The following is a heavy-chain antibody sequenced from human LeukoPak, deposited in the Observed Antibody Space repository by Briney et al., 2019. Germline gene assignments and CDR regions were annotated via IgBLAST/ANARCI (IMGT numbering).Heavy chain of an antibody. CDR2: TNTDGSYS. CDR1: GFTFSYFW. V-gene: IGHV3-74*01. J-gene: IGHJ4*02. CDR3: ARDFDGPRASDY. D-gene: IGHD4-17*01. Sequence: GESLRLSCAASGFTFSYFWMHWFRQTPGKGLVWVSCTNTDGSYSSYADSVKGRFTISRDNVRNTLYLRMSSLRAEDSAVYYCARDFDGPRASDYWGQGISVTVSS.